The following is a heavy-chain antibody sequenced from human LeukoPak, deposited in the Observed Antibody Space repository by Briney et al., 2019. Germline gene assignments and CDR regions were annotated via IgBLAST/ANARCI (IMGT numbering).Heavy chain of an antibody. CDR2: IWYGGSNK. J-gene: IGHJ6*02. V-gene: IGHV3-33*01. Sequence: GGSLRLSCAASGFTFSSYGMHWVRQAPGKGLEWVAVIWYGGSNKYYADSVKGRFTISRDNSKNTLYLQMNSLRAEDTAVYYCARAGSGWYDDHYYYGMDVWGQGTTVTVSS. D-gene: IGHD6-19*01. CDR1: GFTFSSYG. CDR3: ARAGSGWYDDHYYYGMDV.